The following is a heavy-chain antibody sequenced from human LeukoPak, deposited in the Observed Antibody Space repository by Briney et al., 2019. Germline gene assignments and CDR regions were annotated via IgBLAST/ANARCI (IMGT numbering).Heavy chain of an antibody. Sequence: SETLSLTCTVSGGSISSYYWSWIRQPLGKGLEWIGYIYYSGSTNYNPSLKSRVTISVDTSKNQFSLKLSSVTAVDTAVYYCARHEVRIGPYYYYGMDVWGQGTTVTVSS. CDR2: IYYSGST. CDR3: ARHEVRIGPYYYYGMDV. J-gene: IGHJ6*02. CDR1: GGSISSYY. D-gene: IGHD3-10*01. V-gene: IGHV4-59*08.